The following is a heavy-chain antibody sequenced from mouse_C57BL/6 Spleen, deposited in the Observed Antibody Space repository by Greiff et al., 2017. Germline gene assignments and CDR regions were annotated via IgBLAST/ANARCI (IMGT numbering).Heavy chain of an antibody. Sequence: EVKVVESEGGLVQPGSSMKLSCTASGFTFSDYYMAWVRQVPEKGLEWVANINYDGSSTYYLDSLKSRFIISRDNAKNILYLQMSSLKSEDTATYYCARSGLDPYYAMDYWGQGTSVTVSS. V-gene: IGHV5-16*01. D-gene: IGHD3-1*01. CDR1: GFTFSDYY. CDR2: INYDGSST. CDR3: ARSGLDPYYAMDY. J-gene: IGHJ4*01.